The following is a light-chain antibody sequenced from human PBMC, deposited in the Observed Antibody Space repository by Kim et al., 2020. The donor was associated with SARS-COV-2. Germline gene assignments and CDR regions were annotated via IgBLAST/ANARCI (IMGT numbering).Light chain of an antibody. J-gene: IGLJ3*02. V-gene: IGLV6-57*03. CDR2: EDN. Sequence: GKTVTSSCTRSSGSIASNYVQWYQQRPGSAPTTVIYEDNQRPSGVPDRFSGSIDSSSNSASLPISGLKTEDEADYYCQSYDSSNWVFGGGTQLTVL. CDR1: SGSIASNY. CDR3: QSYDSSNWV.